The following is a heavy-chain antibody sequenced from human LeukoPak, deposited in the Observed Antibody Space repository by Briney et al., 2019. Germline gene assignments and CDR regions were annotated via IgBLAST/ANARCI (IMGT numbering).Heavy chain of an antibody. CDR3: AREAGGDYVWGSYRPGAFDI. Sequence: APVKVSCKASGYTFTSYYMHWVRQAPGQGLEWMGIINPSGGSTSYAQKFQGRVTMTRDTSTSTVYMELSSLRSEDTAVYYCAREAGGDYVWGSYRPGAFDIWGQGTMVTVSS. J-gene: IGHJ3*02. CDR2: INPSGGST. CDR1: GYTFTSYY. D-gene: IGHD3-16*02. V-gene: IGHV1-46*01.